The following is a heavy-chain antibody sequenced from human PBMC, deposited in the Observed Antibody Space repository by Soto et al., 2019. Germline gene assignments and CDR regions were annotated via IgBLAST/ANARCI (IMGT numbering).Heavy chain of an antibody. CDR2: ISSSGSTI. D-gene: IGHD4-17*01. J-gene: IGHJ4*02. CDR3: ARGSYGDYYFDY. Sequence: GGSLRLSCAASGFTFSSYEMNWVRQAPGKGLEWVSYISSSGSTIYYADSVKGRFAISRDNAKNSLYLQMNSLRAEDTAVYYCARGSYGDYYFDYWGQGTLVTVSS. CDR1: GFTFSSYE. V-gene: IGHV3-48*03.